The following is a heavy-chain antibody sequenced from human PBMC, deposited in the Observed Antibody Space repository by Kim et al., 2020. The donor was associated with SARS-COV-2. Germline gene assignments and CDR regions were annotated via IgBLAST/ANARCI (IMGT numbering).Heavy chain of an antibody. D-gene: IGHD2-2*02. V-gene: IGHV3-23*01. CDR3: AKGRSTSCYTDFDC. J-gene: IGHJ4*02. Sequence: GDAVKSRFTIARDKSKNTLYRQMNSLRAADTAVYYCAKGRSTSCYTDFDCWGQGTLVTVSS.